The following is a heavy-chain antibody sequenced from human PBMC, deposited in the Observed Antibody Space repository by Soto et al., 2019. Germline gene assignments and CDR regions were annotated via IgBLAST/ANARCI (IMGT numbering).Heavy chain of an antibody. CDR1: GFTVSSNY. V-gene: IGHV3-53*01. CDR3: ARSITIFGVVTDYYYGMDV. J-gene: IGHJ6*02. Sequence: EVQLVESGGGLIQPGGSLRLSCAASGFTVSSNYMSWVRQAPGKGLEWVSVIYSGGSTYYADSVKGRFTISRDNSKNTLYLQMNSVRAEDTAVYYCARSITIFGVVTDYYYGMDVWGQGTTVTVSS. D-gene: IGHD3-3*01. CDR2: IYSGGST.